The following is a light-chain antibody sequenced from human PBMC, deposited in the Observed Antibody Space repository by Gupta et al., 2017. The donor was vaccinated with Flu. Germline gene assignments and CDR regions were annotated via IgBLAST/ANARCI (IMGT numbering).Light chain of an antibody. CDR2: RNN. CDR1: SSNIGSNY. CDR3: AAWDDSLSGSWV. V-gene: IGLV1-47*01. Sequence: VTISCSGSSSNIGSNYVYWYQQLPGTAPKLRIYRNNQRPSGVPDRFSGSKSGTSAALAIRGLRSEDEADYYCAAWDDSLSGSWVFGGGTKLTVL. J-gene: IGLJ3*02.